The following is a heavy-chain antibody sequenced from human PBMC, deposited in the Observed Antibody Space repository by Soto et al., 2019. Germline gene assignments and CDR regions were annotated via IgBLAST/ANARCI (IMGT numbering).Heavy chain of an antibody. CDR2: IIPIFGTA. Sequence: ASVKVSCKASGGTFSSYAISWVRQAPGQGLEWMGGIIPIFGTANYAQKFQGRVTITADKSTSTAYMEMKSLRAEDTAVYYCGRDPYSGARYYLDLWGQGTQVTVSS. D-gene: IGHD1-26*01. CDR1: GGTFSSYA. CDR3: GRDPYSGARYYLDL. V-gene: IGHV1-69*06. J-gene: IGHJ4*02.